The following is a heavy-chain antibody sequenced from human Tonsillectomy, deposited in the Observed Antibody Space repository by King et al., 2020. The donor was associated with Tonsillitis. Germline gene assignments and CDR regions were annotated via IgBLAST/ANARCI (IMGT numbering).Heavy chain of an antibody. Sequence: VQLVQSGAEVKKPGSSVKVSCKASGGTFSRNAISWVRQAPGQGLEWMGGIIPIFGTTNYAPKFQGTVTMTADESTSTAYMELSSLRSEDTAVYYCAREADSGSAGDGFDIWGQGTLVTASS. CDR2: IIPIFGTT. V-gene: IGHV1-69*01. D-gene: IGHD1-26*01. CDR3: AREADSGSAGDGFDI. CDR1: GGTFSRNA. J-gene: IGHJ3*02.